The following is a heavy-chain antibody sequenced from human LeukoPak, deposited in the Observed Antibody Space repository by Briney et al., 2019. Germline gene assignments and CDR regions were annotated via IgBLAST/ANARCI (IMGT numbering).Heavy chain of an antibody. CDR2: VSYLGNDK. Sequence: GGSLRLSCAASGFTFSSCAMHWVRQAPGKGLEWVAVVSYLGNDKFYADSVKGRFTISKDNSNNTVYLEINSLRSEDTAVYYCARPLERRLIHYFDFWGPGTLVTVSS. D-gene: IGHD6-25*01. CDR1: GFTFSSCA. V-gene: IGHV3-30-3*02. J-gene: IGHJ4*02. CDR3: ARPLERRLIHYFDF.